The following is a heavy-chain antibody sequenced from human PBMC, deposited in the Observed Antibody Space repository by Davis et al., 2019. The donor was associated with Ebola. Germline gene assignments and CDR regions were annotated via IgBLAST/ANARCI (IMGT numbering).Heavy chain of an antibody. V-gene: IGHV3-11*04. Sequence: PGGSLRLSCAATGFSLNVYYMSWIRQAPGKGLECISYISSTGDIIYHADSVKGRFSISRDSAKNSLFLQMDSLRVEDTAVYYCTRWSYSGDSIDTWGQGSLVTVSS. D-gene: IGHD1-26*01. CDR1: GFSLNVYY. J-gene: IGHJ5*02. CDR3: TRWSYSGDSIDT. CDR2: ISSTGDII.